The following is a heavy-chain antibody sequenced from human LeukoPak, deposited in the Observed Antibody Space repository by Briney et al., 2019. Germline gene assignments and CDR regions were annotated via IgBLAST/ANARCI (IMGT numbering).Heavy chain of an antibody. Sequence: SQTLSLTCAVYGGSFSGYYWSWIRQPPGKGLEGIGEINHSGSTNYNPSLKSRVTISVDTSKNQFSLKLSSVTAADTAVHYCASSSSGTAYNYWGQGTLVTVSS. CDR2: INHSGST. D-gene: IGHD6-6*01. J-gene: IGHJ4*02. CDR1: GGSFSGYY. CDR3: ASSSSGTAYNY. V-gene: IGHV4-34*01.